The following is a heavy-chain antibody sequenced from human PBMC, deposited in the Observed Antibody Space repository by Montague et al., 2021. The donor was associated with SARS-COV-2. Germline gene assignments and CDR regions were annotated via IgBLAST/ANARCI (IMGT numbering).Heavy chain of an antibody. CDR3: ARVSSSWRFNYNMDV. Sequence: TLSLTCSVSGASIGGGSYYYSWIRQPAGKGLQWIGRIHATGNTNYNPSLKSRVTISIDTSRNHVSLALRSVTAADSAAYFCARVSSSWRFNYNMDVWGQGTTVTVSS. D-gene: IGHD3-22*01. CDR1: GASIGGGSYY. J-gene: IGHJ6*02. V-gene: IGHV4-61*02. CDR2: IHATGNT.